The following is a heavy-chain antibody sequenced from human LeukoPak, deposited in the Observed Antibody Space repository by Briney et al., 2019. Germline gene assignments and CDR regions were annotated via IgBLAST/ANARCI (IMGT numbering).Heavy chain of an antibody. D-gene: IGHD5-12*01. Sequence: SETLSLTCSVSDGSISSGSYYLTWIRQPPGKGLEWIGQIYDSGSTNYNPSLKSRVTISVDTSKNQFSLKLSSVTAADTAVYYCARGRGWLPPGWGQGTLVTVSS. CDR1: DGSISSGSYY. J-gene: IGHJ4*02. CDR3: ARGRGWLPPG. CDR2: IYDSGST. V-gene: IGHV4-61*01.